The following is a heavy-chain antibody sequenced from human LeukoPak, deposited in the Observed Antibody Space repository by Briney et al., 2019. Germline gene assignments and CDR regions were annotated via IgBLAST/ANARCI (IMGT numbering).Heavy chain of an antibody. J-gene: IGHJ4*02. Sequence: SQTLPLTCTVSGGSISSGGYYWSWIRQHPGKGLEWIGYIYYSGSTYYNPSLKSRVTISVDTSKNQFSLKLSSVTAADTAVYYCARDGRVAGTTYWGQGTLVTVSS. CDR1: GGSISSGGYY. V-gene: IGHV4-31*03. CDR3: ARDGRVAGTTY. D-gene: IGHD6-19*01. CDR2: IYYSGST.